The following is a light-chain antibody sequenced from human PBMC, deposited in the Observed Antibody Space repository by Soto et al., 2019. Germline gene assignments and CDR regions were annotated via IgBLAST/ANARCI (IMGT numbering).Light chain of an antibody. CDR3: MQSLELPRT. J-gene: IGKJ1*01. V-gene: IGKV2D-29*01. CDR1: QSLLHSDGKTY. Sequence: DIMMTQTPISLSVTPGQPTSISCKSSQSLLHSDGKTYLSWYLQKPGQPPQLLISEVSNRFSGVPDRFSGSGSGTDFTLKISRVEADDVGVYYCMQSLELPRTFGQGTKVEIK. CDR2: EVS.